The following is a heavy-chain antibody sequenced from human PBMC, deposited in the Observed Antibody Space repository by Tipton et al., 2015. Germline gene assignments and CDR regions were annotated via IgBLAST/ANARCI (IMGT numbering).Heavy chain of an antibody. V-gene: IGHV4-39*02. Sequence: GLVKPSETLSLTCTVSGGPITSSAYYWGWIRQPPGKGLEWIGSVYFSGTTYYNPSLKSRVTISIDRFRNHFSLRLTSLTASDTAVYYCARARGRHGGLFDSWGQGILVTVSS. CDR3: ARARGRHGGLFDS. J-gene: IGHJ4*02. CDR2: VYFSGTT. D-gene: IGHD4-23*01. CDR1: GGPITSSAYY.